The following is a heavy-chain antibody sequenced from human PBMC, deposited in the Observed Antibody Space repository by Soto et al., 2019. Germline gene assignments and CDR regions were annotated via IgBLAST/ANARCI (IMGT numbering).Heavy chain of an antibody. CDR2: ISSSGSTI. CDR1: GFTFSDYY. V-gene: IGHV3-11*01. D-gene: IGHD2-15*01. Sequence: PGGSLRLSCAASGFTFSDYYMSWIRQAPGKGLEWVSYISSSGSTIYYADSVKGRFTISRDNAKNSLYLQMNSLRAEDTAVYYYARDESGIGYCSGGSCYLFWGKGTTVTVSS. CDR3: ARDESGIGYCSGGSCYLF. J-gene: IGHJ6*04.